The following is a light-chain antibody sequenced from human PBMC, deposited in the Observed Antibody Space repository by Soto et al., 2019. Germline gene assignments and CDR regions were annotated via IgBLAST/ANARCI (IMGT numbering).Light chain of an antibody. Sequence: EIVLTQSPATLSLSPGERATLSCRASQSVSSYLAWYQQKPGQAPRLXIYDASNRATGIPARFSGSGSGTDFTLTISSLEPEDFAVYYCQQRSNWPPWTFGQGTKGDI. J-gene: IGKJ1*01. V-gene: IGKV3-11*01. CDR3: QQRSNWPPWT. CDR1: QSVSSY. CDR2: DAS.